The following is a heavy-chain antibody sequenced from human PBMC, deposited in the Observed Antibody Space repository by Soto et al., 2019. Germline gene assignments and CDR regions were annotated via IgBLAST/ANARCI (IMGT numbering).Heavy chain of an antibody. V-gene: IGHV3-7*01. J-gene: IGHJ5*02. CDR3: ASFTYYDFWSGYYILWFDP. D-gene: IGHD3-3*01. CDR1: GFTFSSYW. Sequence: GGSLRLSCAASGFTFSSYWMSWVRQAPGKGLEWVANIKQDGSEKYYVDSVKGRFTISRDNAKNSLYLQMNSLRAEDTAVYYCASFTYYDFWSGYYILWFDPWGQGTLVTVSS. CDR2: IKQDGSEK.